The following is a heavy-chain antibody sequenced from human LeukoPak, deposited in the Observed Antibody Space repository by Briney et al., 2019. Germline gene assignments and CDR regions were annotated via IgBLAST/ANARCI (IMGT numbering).Heavy chain of an antibody. CDR1: GGSISSSSYY. CDR2: IYYSGST. V-gene: IGHV4-39*01. Sequence: KPSETLSLTCTVSGGSISSSSYYWGWIRQPPGKGLDWSGSIYYSGSTYYNPSLKSRVTISVDTSKNQFSLKLSSVTAADTAVYYCARHVGYYYDSSGYYYGGYYFDYWGQGTLVTVSS. CDR3: ARHVGYYYDSSGYYYGGYYFDY. J-gene: IGHJ4*02. D-gene: IGHD3-22*01.